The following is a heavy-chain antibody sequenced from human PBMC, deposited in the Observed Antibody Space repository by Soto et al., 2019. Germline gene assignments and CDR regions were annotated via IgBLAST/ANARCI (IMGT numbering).Heavy chain of an antibody. J-gene: IGHJ4*02. V-gene: IGHV1-18*01. CDR1: GYTFTSYG. CDR3: ARGDFAYVDSPPFAY. D-gene: IGHD4-17*01. Sequence: ASVKVSCKASGYTFTSYGISWVRQAPGQGLEWMGWISAYNGNTNYAQKLQGRVTMTTDTSTSTAYMELRSLRSDDTAVYYCARGDFAYVDSPPFAYWGKETLATVPS. CDR2: ISAYNGNT.